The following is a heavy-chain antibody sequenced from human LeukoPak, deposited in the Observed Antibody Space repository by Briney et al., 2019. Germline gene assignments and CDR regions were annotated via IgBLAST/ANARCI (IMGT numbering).Heavy chain of an antibody. CDR2: ISAYNGNT. V-gene: IGHV1-18*01. J-gene: IGHJ3*02. D-gene: IGHD3-16*02. CDR1: GYTFTSYG. CDR3: ARDARMITFGGVIVIRDAFDI. Sequence: GASVKVSCKASGYTFTSYGIIWVRQAPGQGLEWMGWISAYNGNTNYAQKLQGRVTMTTDTSTSTAYMELRSLRSDDTAVYYCARDARMITFGGVIVIRDAFDIWGQGTMVTVSS.